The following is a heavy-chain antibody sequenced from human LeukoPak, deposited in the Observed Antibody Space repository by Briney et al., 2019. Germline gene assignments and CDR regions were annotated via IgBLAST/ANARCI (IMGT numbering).Heavy chain of an antibody. Sequence: GASVKVSCKASGGTFSSYAISWVRQAPGQGLEWMGGIIPIFGTANYAQKFQGRVTITADESTSTAYMELSSLRSEDTAVYYCARADGDYYDSSGLYYFDYWGQGTLVTVSS. CDR2: IIPIFGTA. CDR3: ARADGDYYDSSGLYYFDY. CDR1: GGTFSSYA. J-gene: IGHJ4*02. D-gene: IGHD3-22*01. V-gene: IGHV1-69*01.